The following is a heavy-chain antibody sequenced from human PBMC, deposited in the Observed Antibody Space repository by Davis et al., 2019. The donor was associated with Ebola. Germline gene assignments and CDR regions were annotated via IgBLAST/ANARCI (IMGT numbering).Heavy chain of an antibody. Sequence: GGSLRLSCVASGFTFSSYNMNWVRQAPGKGLEWVSYISSSSSTIYYADSVKGRFIISRDNAKNSLYLQMNSLRDEDTAVYYCARDPPGSSPPDAFDIWGPGTMVTVSS. V-gene: IGHV3-48*02. D-gene: IGHD6-6*01. CDR3: ARDPPGSSPPDAFDI. J-gene: IGHJ3*02. CDR1: GFTFSSYN. CDR2: ISSSSSTI.